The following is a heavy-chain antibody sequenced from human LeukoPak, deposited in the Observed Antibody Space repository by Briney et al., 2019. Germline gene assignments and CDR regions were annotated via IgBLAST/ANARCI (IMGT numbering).Heavy chain of an antibody. J-gene: IGHJ4*02. CDR1: GFSFSSYW. V-gene: IGHV3-7*01. Sequence: GGSLRLSCAASGFSFSSYWMSWVRQAPGNGLEWVANIKQDGSEKYYVDSMKGRFTISRDNAKNSLYLQMNSLRAEDTAVYYCATDSDYRLDYWGQGTLVTASS. CDR3: ATDSDYRLDY. CDR2: IKQDGSEK. D-gene: IGHD4-11*01.